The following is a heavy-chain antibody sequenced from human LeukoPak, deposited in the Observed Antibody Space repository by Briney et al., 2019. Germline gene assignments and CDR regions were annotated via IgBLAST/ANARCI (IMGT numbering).Heavy chain of an antibody. CDR2: INPNSGGT. V-gene: IGHV1-2*02. J-gene: IGHJ4*02. D-gene: IGHD3-9*01. CDR1: GYTFTGYY. CDR3: ARVQSTQLRYFDWLSTPFDY. Sequence: ASVTVSFKASGYTFTGYYMHWVRQAPGQGLEWMGCINPNSGGTNYAQKFQGRVTMTRDTSISTAYMELSRLRSDDTAVYYCARVQSTQLRYFDWLSTPFDYWGQGTLVTVSS.